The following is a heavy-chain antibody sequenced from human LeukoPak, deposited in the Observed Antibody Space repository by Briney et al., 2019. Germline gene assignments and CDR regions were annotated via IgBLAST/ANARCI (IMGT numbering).Heavy chain of an antibody. J-gene: IGHJ6*03. CDR3: ARSPMPSSSWGLTYYYYMDV. CDR2: IWYDGSNK. Sequence: GGSLRLSCAASGFTFSSYGMYWVRQAPGKGLEWVAVIWYDGSNKYYADSVKGRFTISRDNSKKTLYLQMNSLRAEDTAVYYCARSPMPSSSWGLTYYYYMDVWGKGTTVTVSS. D-gene: IGHD6-6*01. V-gene: IGHV3-33*01. CDR1: GFTFSSYG.